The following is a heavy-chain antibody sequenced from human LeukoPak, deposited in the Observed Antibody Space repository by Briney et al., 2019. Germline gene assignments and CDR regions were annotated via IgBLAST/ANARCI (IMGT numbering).Heavy chain of an antibody. CDR1: GFTFSSYS. Sequence: GGSLRLSCAASGFTFSSYSMNWVRQAPGKGLEWVSSISSSSSYIYYADSVKGRFTISRGNAKNSLYLQMNSLRAEDTAVYYCARGVVGYGFDYWGQGTLVTVSS. D-gene: IGHD5-12*01. CDR3: ARGVVGYGFDY. V-gene: IGHV3-21*01. CDR2: ISSSSSYI. J-gene: IGHJ4*02.